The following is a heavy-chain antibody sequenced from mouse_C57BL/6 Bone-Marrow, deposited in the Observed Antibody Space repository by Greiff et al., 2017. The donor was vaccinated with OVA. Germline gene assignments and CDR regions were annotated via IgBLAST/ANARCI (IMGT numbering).Heavy chain of an antibody. CDR2: INSDGGST. CDR3: ANYYGSSSPYYAMDY. CDR1: EYEFPSHD. Sequence: EVQGVESGGGLVQPGESLKLSCESNEYEFPSHDMSWVRKTPEKRLELVAAINSDGGSTYYPDTMERRFIISRDNTKKTLYLQMSSLRSEDTALYYCANYYGSSSPYYAMDYWGQGTSVTVSS. V-gene: IGHV5-2*01. D-gene: IGHD1-1*01. J-gene: IGHJ4*01.